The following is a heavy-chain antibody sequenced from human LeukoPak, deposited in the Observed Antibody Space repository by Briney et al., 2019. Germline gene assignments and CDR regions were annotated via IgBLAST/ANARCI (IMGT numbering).Heavy chain of an antibody. V-gene: IGHV1-2*02. D-gene: IGHD3-22*01. CDR2: INPNSGGT. Sequence: ASVKVSCKASGYTFTDYYIHWVRQSPGQGLEWMGWINPNSGGTNYEQKFQGRVTMTRDTSISTAYMELSRLRSDDTAVYYCARTSANHYDSSGLYYFDYWGQGTLVTVSS. CDR3: ARTSANHYDSSGLYYFDY. CDR1: GYTFTDYY. J-gene: IGHJ4*02.